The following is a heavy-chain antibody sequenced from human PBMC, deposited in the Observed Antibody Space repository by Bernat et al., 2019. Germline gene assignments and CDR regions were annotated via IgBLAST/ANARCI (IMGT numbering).Heavy chain of an antibody. V-gene: IGHV4-59*01. Sequence: QLQLQESGPGLVKPSETLSLTCTVSGGSISSYYWSWIRQPPGKGLEWIGYIYYSGSTNYNPSLKSRVTISVDTSKNQFSLKLSSVTAADTAVYYCARSTGLTCDYWGQGTLVTVSS. CDR2: IYYSGST. D-gene: IGHD2-2*01. J-gene: IGHJ4*02. CDR1: GGSISSYY. CDR3: ARSTGLTCDY.